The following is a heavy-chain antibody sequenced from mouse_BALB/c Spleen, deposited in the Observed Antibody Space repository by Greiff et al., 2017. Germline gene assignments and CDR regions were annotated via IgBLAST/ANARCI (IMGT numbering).Heavy chain of an antibody. J-gene: IGHJ2*01. D-gene: IGHD1-1*01. CDR2: IYPGDGDT. Sequence: QVQLKESGAELARPGASVKLSCKASGYTFTSYWMQWVKQRPGQGLEWIGAIYPGDGDTRYTQKFKGKATLTADKSSSTAYMQLSSLASEDSAVYYCAREVLTTVGTFDYWGQGTTLTVSS. V-gene: IGHV1-87*01. CDR1: GYTFTSYW. CDR3: AREVLTTVGTFDY.